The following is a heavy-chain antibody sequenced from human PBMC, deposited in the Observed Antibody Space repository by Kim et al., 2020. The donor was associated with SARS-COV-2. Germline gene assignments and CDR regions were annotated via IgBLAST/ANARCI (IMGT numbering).Heavy chain of an antibody. Sequence: SETLSLTCIVSGGSISSSKYWAWIRQPPGKGLEWIGSLYYDGSAYYNPSLKSRITVSGDTSKNQLFLQLNSVTAADTAVYYCVHLLEQDPTGFDYWGQGTLVTVS. CDR3: VHLLEQDPTGFDY. CDR1: GGSISSSKY. D-gene: IGHD1-1*01. V-gene: IGHV4-39*01. J-gene: IGHJ4*02. CDR2: LYYDGSA.